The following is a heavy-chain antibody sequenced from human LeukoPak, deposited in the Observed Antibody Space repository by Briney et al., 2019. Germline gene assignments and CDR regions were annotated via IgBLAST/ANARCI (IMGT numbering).Heavy chain of an antibody. CDR3: ARGGYYYDSSGYSHLPDY. D-gene: IGHD3-22*01. CDR2: IIPIFGTA. CDR1: GGTFSSYA. J-gene: IGHJ4*02. V-gene: IGHV1-69*13. Sequence: SVKVSCKASGGTFSSYAISWVRQAPGQGLEWMGGIIPIFGTANYAQMFQGRVTITADESTSTAYMELSSLRSEDTAVYYCARGGYYYDSSGYSHLPDYWGQGTLVTVSA.